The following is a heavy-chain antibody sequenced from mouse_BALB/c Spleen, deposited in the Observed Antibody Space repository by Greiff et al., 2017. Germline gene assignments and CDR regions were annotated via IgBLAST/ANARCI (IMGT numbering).Heavy chain of an antibody. CDR3: TKLTGLYYYAMDY. CDR1: GYSFTSYW. D-gene: IGHD4-1*01. CDR2: IYPGNSDT. V-gene: IGHV1-5*01. Sequence: VQLQQSGTVLARPGASVKMSCKASGYSFTSYWMHWVKQRPGQGLEWIGAIYPGNSDTSYNQKFKGKAKLTAVTSASTAYMELSSLTNEDSAVYYCTKLTGLYYYAMDYWGQGTSVTVSS. J-gene: IGHJ4*01.